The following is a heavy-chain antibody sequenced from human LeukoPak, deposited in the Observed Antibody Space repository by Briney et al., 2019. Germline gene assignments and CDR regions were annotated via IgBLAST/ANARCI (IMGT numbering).Heavy chain of an antibody. D-gene: IGHD4-11*01. CDR1: GGSISSGDYY. Sequence: SETLSLTCTVSGGSISSGDYYWSWIRQPPGKGLEWIGYIYYSGSTYYNPSLKSRVTISVDTSKNQFSLKLSSVTAADTAVYYCAGESMTTVTRYFDYWGQGTLVTVSS. CDR2: IYYSGST. V-gene: IGHV4-30-4*08. CDR3: AGESMTTVTRYFDY. J-gene: IGHJ4*02.